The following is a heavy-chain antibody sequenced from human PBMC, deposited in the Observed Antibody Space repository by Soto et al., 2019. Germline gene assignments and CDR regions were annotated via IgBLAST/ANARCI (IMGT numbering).Heavy chain of an antibody. Sequence: EVQLVESGGGLVQPGGSLRLSCAVSGFIFSDYWMPWVRQAPGKGLEWVATINPEGSEKYYADSLKGRFTISRDNAKNSLYLEMYSLGDGDTALYYCAWGRVDYCGRGTLITVSS. CDR3: AWGRVDY. V-gene: IGHV3-7*03. CDR2: INPEGSEK. CDR1: GFIFSDYW. D-gene: IGHD3-16*01. J-gene: IGHJ4*02.